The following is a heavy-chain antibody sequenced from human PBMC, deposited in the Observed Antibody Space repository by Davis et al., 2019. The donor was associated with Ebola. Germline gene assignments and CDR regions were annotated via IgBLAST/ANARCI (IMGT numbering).Heavy chain of an antibody. CDR3: ARENCSGGSCYSVFDY. J-gene: IGHJ4*02. D-gene: IGHD2-15*01. V-gene: IGHV1-2*04. Sequence: ASVKVSCKASGYTFTGYYMHWVRQAPGQGFEWMGWINPNSGGTNYAQKFQGWVTMTRDTSISTAYMELSRLRSDDTAVYYCARENCSGGSCYSVFDYWGQGTLVTVSS. CDR1: GYTFTGYY. CDR2: INPNSGGT.